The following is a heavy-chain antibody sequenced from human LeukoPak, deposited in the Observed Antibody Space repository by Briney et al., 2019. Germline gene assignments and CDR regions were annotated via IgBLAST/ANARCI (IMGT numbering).Heavy chain of an antibody. D-gene: IGHD2-15*01. CDR1: GGTLNSFA. CDR3: ASRHCSDGRCDSSYYYYYGMDV. CDR2: IIPIFGTA. Sequence: ASVTVSCKASGGTLNSFAISWVRQAPGQGLEWMGGIIPIFGTANFAQKFQGGVTITADESTNTAYMELSSLRSEDTAVYYCASRHCSDGRCDSSYYYYYGMDVWGQGTTVTVSS. J-gene: IGHJ6*02. V-gene: IGHV1-69*13.